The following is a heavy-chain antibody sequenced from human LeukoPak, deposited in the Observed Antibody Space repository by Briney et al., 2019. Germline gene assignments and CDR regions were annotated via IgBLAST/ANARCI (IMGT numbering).Heavy chain of an antibody. CDR3: TTFYTRLTDY. Sequence: GRSLTLSCVTSGFSFSSYGMHWVRQAPGKGLEWVAVIWYDGGDKYYADSVKGRFTISRDKSKNTVSLQMSSLTSEDTAVYYCTTFYTRLTDYWGQGTLVTVSS. CDR1: GFSFSSYG. D-gene: IGHD2/OR15-2a*01. V-gene: IGHV3-33*01. J-gene: IGHJ4*02. CDR2: IWYDGGDK.